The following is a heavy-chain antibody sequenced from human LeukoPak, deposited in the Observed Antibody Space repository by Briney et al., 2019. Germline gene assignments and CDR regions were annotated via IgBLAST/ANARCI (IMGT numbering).Heavy chain of an antibody. Sequence: ASVKVSCKASGYTFTSHHINWVRQAAGQGLEWMGWMNPNSGNTAYAQKFQGRVTMTWDTSINTAYMELGSLRSEDTAVYYCARVGRAYFDYWGQGTLVTVSS. CDR3: ARVGRAYFDY. J-gene: IGHJ4*02. CDR1: GYTFTSHH. CDR2: MNPNSGNT. D-gene: IGHD2-15*01. V-gene: IGHV1-8*02.